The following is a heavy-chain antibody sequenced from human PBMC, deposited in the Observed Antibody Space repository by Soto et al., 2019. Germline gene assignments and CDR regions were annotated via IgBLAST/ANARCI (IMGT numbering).Heavy chain of an antibody. D-gene: IGHD6-6*01. J-gene: IGHJ4*02. CDR2: ISYDGSNK. V-gene: IGHV3-30-3*01. Sequence: QVQLVESGGGVVQPGRSLRLSCAASGFTFSSYAMHWVRQAPGKGLEWVAVISYDGSNKYYADSVKGRFTISRDNSKNTLYLQMNSLRAEDTAVYYCARDFSTRSSGSFDYWGQGTLVTVSS. CDR1: GFTFSSYA. CDR3: ARDFSTRSSGSFDY.